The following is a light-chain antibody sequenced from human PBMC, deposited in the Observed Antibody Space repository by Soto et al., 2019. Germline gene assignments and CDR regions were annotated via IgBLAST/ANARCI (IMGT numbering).Light chain of an antibody. CDR1: QSVSSSY. CDR3: QQYGSSPT. Sequence: EIVWTQSPGTLSLSPGERATLSCRASQSVSSSYLAWYQQKPGQAPRLLIYGASSRATGIPDRFSGSGSVTDFTLTISRLEPEDFAVYYCQQYGSSPTFGQGTKVEIK. CDR2: GAS. V-gene: IGKV3-20*01. J-gene: IGKJ1*01.